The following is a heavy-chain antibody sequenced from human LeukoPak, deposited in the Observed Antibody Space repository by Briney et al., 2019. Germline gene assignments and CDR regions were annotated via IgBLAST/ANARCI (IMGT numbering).Heavy chain of an antibody. D-gene: IGHD1-14*01. Sequence: GGSLRLSCGASGLTFSTYSMNWVRQAPGKGLEWVSYISSDSGTIYYADSVKGRFTISRDNAKNSQYLQMNSLRAEDTAVYYCARAAQPGFDPWGQGTLVTVSS. CDR2: ISSDSGTI. CDR1: GLTFSTYS. J-gene: IGHJ5*02. V-gene: IGHV3-48*01. CDR3: ARAAQPGFDP.